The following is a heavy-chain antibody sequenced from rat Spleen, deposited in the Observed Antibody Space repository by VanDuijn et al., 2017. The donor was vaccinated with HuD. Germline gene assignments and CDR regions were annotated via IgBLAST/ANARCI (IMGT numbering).Heavy chain of an antibody. CDR3: TTYGGLRNWFAY. Sequence: EVQLVESGGGLVQPGRSLKLSCAASGFIFSNYYMAWVRQAPTKGLEWVAFISAGGGNTHYRDSVKGRFTISRDNAQSSLHLQMDSLRSEDTATYYCTTYGGLRNWFAYWGQGTLVTVSS. CDR1: GFIFSNYY. V-gene: IGHV5-27*01. CDR2: ISAGGGNT. D-gene: IGHD4-1*01. J-gene: IGHJ3*01.